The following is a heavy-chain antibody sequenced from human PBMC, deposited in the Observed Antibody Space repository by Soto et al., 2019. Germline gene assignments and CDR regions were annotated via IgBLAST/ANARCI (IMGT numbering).Heavy chain of an antibody. Sequence: PSETLSLTCAVYVVSFSGYYWSCIRHPPGKWLEWIGEINHSGSTNYNPSLKSRVTISVDTSKNQFSLKLSSVTAADTAVYYCARGGVRYFDLLLSGDAFHIWCQGTMGTVS. V-gene: IGHV4-34*01. CDR1: VVSFSGYY. CDR3: ARGGVRYFDLLLSGDAFHI. CDR2: INHSGST. D-gene: IGHD3-9*01. J-gene: IGHJ3*02.